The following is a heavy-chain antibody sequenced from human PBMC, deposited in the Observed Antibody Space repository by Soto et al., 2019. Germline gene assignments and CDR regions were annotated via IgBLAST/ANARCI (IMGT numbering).Heavy chain of an antibody. CDR3: AKDTYLDYSDNSGYYPWYYYGLDV. CDR1: GFTFSSYA. V-gene: IGHV3-23*01. CDR2: ISGSGDST. J-gene: IGHJ6*02. D-gene: IGHD3-22*01. Sequence: PGGSLRLSCAASGFTFSSYAMSWVRQAPGKGLEWVSAISGSGDSTYYADSVKGRFAISRDNSKNTLYLQMNSLRAEDTAVYYCAKDTYLDYSDNSGYYPWYYYGLDVWGQGTTVTVSS.